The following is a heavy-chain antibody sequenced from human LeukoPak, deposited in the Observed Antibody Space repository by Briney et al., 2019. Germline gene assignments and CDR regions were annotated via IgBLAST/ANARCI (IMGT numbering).Heavy chain of an antibody. CDR2: ISSSSSTI. D-gene: IGHD1-1*01. CDR1: GFTFSSYS. CDR3: AKLPITRDRTPFDY. V-gene: IGHV3-48*01. J-gene: IGHJ4*02. Sequence: PGGSLRLSCAASGFTFSSYSMNWVRQAPGKGLEWVSYISSSSSTIYYADSVKGRFTISRDNSKNTLYLRMNSLRAEDTAVYYCAKLPITRDRTPFDYWGQGTLVTVSS.